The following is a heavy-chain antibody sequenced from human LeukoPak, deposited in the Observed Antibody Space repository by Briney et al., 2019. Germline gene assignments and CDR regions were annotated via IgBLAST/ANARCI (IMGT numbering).Heavy chain of an antibody. Sequence: ASVKVSCKASGYTFTSYDINWVRQATGQGLEWMGWMNPNSGNTGYAQKFQGRVTMTRNTTISTAYMELSSLRSEDTAVYYCARGLNYDILTGYPLNYYYYGMDVWGQGTTVTVSS. CDR2: MNPNSGNT. CDR1: GYTFTSYD. CDR3: ARGLNYDILTGYPLNYYYYGMDV. V-gene: IGHV1-8*01. J-gene: IGHJ6*02. D-gene: IGHD3-9*01.